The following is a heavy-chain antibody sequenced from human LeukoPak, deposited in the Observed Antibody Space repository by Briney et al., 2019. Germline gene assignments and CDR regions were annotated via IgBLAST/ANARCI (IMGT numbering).Heavy chain of an antibody. Sequence: GGSLRLSCAASGFAFSFCGMHWVRQAPGKGLEWVAVIWYDGSNKYYADSVKGRFTISRDNSKNTLYLQMNSLRAEDTAVYYCARAAGSGSYYREGIDYWGQGTLVTVSS. CDR3: ARAAGSGSYYREGIDY. D-gene: IGHD3-10*01. CDR2: IWYDGSNK. V-gene: IGHV3-33*01. CDR1: GFAFSFCG. J-gene: IGHJ4*02.